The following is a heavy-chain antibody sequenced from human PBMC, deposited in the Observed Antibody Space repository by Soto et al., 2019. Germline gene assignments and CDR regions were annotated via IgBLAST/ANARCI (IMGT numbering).Heavy chain of an antibody. CDR3: AGWDRFGTSSQP. V-gene: IGHV4-4*02. CDR1: GGSISSSNW. CDR2: ISHSGST. J-gene: IGHJ5*02. Sequence: QVQLQESGPGLVKPSGTLSLTCAVSGGSISSSNWWSWVRQPPGKGLEWIGEISHSGSTNYTPSLKSRVTLSVDKSKNQFSLKLSSVTAADTAVYYCAGWDRFGTSSQPWGQGTLVTVSS. D-gene: IGHD6-6*01.